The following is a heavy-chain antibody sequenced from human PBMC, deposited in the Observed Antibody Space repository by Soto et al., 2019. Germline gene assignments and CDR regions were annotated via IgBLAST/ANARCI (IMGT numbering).Heavy chain of an antibody. CDR2: ISAYNGNT. CDR1: GYTFTSYG. J-gene: IGHJ4*02. V-gene: IGHV1-18*01. Sequence: ASVKVSYKASGYTFTSYGISWVRQAPGQGLEWMGWISAYNGNTNYTQKLQGRVTMTTDTSTSTAYMELRSLRSDDTAVYYCAREPYSSGWYVPLAALYYFDYWGQGTLVTVSS. CDR3: AREPYSSGWYVPLAALYYFDY. D-gene: IGHD6-19*01.